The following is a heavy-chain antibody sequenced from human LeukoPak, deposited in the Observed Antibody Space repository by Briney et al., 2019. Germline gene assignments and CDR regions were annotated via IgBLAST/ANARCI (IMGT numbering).Heavy chain of an antibody. J-gene: IGHJ4*02. CDR3: AKSGGYGLIDY. CDR2: IYSSGST. CDR1: GASISGSGYY. Sequence: SQTLSLTCTVSGASISGSGYYWGWIRQPPGKGLEWIGSIYSSGSTYYNASLQSRVTISIETSKNQISLRLNSVTAADTAMYYCAKSGGYGLIDYWGQGTLVTVSS. V-gene: IGHV4-39*01. D-gene: IGHD1-26*01.